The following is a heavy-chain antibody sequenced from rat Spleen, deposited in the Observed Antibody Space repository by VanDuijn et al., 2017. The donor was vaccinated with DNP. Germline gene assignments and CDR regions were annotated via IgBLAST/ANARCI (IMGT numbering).Heavy chain of an antibody. J-gene: IGHJ2*01. CDR1: GFTFNDFY. Sequence: EVQLVESGGGLVQPGRSLKLSCVASGFTFNDFYMAWVRQTPQKGLEWVASIRYAGDNKEYGDSGKGRFTISRDNGKNTLYLQMNSLRSEDTATYHCVRPHYYYGSYPQYWGQGVMVTVTS. CDR2: IRYAGDNK. D-gene: IGHD1-12*02. CDR3: VRPHYYYGSYPQY. V-gene: IGHV5-22*01.